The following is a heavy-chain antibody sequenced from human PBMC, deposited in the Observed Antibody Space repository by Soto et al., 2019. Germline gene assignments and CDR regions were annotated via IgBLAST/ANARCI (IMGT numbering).Heavy chain of an antibody. D-gene: IGHD3-16*01. CDR1: GGTFSSYT. CDR3: ARGYYDYIWGNNWFDP. CDR2: MNPNSGNS. Sequence: ASVKVSCKASGGTFSSYTINWVRQATGQGLELMGWMNPNSGNSCYAQKFQGRVIMIRNTSISTAYMELSSLRSEDTAVYYCARGYYDYIWGNNWFDPWGQGTLVTVSS. J-gene: IGHJ5*02. V-gene: IGHV1-8*02.